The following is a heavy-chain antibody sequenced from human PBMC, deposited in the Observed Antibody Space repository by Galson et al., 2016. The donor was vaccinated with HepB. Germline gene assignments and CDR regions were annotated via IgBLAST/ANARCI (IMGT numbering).Heavy chain of an antibody. D-gene: IGHD3-10*01. CDR3: ARDMPWFGQYSGYFDY. CDR2: ISSSSRNF. Sequence: SLRLSCAVSGFTFSSYSLDWVRQVRGKGLEWIAYISSSSRNFYYSDSVKGRFTISRDNVKNSLYLQMNSLRDEDTAIYYCARDMPWFGQYSGYFDYWGQGTRVTVSS. V-gene: IGHV3-48*02. CDR1: GFTFSSYS. J-gene: IGHJ4*02.